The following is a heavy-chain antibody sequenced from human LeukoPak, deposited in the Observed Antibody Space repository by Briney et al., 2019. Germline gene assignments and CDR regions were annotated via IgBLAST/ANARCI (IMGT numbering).Heavy chain of an antibody. D-gene: IGHD1-1*01. CDR1: GFTFDDYA. CDR2: ISWNSGSI. CDR3: VKYIGYKPNGGAFDI. J-gene: IGHJ3*02. Sequence: GGSLRLSCAASGFTFDDYAMHWVRQAPGKGLEWVSVISWNSGSIGYADSVKGRFNISRDNAKNSLYLQMNSLRAEDMALYYCVKYIGYKPNGGAFDICGQGTMVTVSS. V-gene: IGHV3-9*03.